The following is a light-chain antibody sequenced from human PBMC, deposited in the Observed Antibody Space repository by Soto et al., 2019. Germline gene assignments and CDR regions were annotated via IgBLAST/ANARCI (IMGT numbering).Light chain of an antibody. J-gene: IGKJ2*01. CDR3: MQAVQTPRT. Sequence: DIVMTQSPLSLPVTPGEPASISCRSSQSLLHSNGYNYLDWYLQKPGQSPQLLIYSGSNRASGVPDRFSARGSGTDFTLKISRVEAEDVGNYYCMQAVQTPRTFGPGTKLEIK. CDR1: QSLLHSNGYNY. CDR2: SGS. V-gene: IGKV2-28*01.